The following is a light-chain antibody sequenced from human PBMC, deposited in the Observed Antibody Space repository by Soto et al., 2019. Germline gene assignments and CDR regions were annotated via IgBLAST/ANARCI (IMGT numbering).Light chain of an antibody. CDR3: QEYGISRT. V-gene: IGKV3-20*01. J-gene: IGKJ1*01. Sequence: EIVLTQSPCTLSLSPGERATLSCRASQSVSSTYVAWYQQKPGQAPRLLIYDVSSRATGIPDRFSGSGSGTDFTLTISRLEPEDFAVYFCQEYGISRTFGQGTKV. CDR2: DVS. CDR1: QSVSSTY.